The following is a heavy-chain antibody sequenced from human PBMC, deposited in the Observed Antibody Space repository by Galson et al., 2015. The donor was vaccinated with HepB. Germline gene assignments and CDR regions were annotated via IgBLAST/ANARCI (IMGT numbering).Heavy chain of an antibody. V-gene: IGHV3-66*01. CDR2: IYSGGST. Sequence: SLRLSCAASGFTVSSNYMSWVRQAPGKGLEWVSVIYSGGSTYYADSVKGRFTISRDNSKNTLYLQMNSLRAEDTAVYHCARTARYSSSWYFDYWGQGTLVTVSS. CDR3: ARTARYSSSWYFDY. CDR1: GFTVSSNY. D-gene: IGHD6-13*01. J-gene: IGHJ4*02.